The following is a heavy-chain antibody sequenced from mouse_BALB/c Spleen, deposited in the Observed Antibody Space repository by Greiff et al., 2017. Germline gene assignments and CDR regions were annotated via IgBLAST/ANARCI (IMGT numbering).Heavy chain of an antibody. Sequence: QVQLQQPGAELVRPGASVKLSCKASGYTFTSYWINWVKQRPGQGLEWIGNIYPSDSYTNYNQKFKDKATLTVDKSSSTAYMQLSSPTSEDSAVYYCTRRGYEWYFDVWGAGTTVTVSS. CDR1: GYTFTSYW. J-gene: IGHJ1*01. V-gene: IGHV1-69*02. D-gene: IGHD2-10*02. CDR2: IYPSDSYT. CDR3: TRRGYEWYFDV.